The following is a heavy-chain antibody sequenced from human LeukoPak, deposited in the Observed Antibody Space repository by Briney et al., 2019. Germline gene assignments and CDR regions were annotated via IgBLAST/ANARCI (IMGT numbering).Heavy chain of an antibody. Sequence: PGGSLRLSCAASGFTFSSYGMHWVRQAPGKGQEWVAVISYDGSNKYYADSVKGRFTISRDNSKNTLYLQMNSLRAEDTAVYYCAKDKDTAMVALDYWGQGTLVTVSS. CDR2: ISYDGSNK. J-gene: IGHJ4*02. CDR3: AKDKDTAMVALDY. D-gene: IGHD5-18*01. CDR1: GFTFSSYG. V-gene: IGHV3-30*18.